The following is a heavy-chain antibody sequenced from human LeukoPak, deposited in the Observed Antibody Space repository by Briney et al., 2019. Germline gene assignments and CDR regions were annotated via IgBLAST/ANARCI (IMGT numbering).Heavy chain of an antibody. CDR3: AQDRRELLGAFDI. V-gene: IGHV3-33*03. J-gene: IGHJ3*02. CDR2: VWYDGSNK. CDR1: GFTFSSYG. D-gene: IGHD3-10*01. Sequence: GGPLRLSCAASGFTFSSYGMHGVRQAPAKGLEWVAGVWYDGSNKFYADSVKGRFTISRDNSQNTLYQQMNSLRAEDTAVYYCAQDRRELLGAFDIWGQGTMVTVSS.